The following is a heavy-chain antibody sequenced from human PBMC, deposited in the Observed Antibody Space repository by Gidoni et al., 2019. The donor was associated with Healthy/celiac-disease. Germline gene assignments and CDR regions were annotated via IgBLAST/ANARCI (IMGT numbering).Heavy chain of an antibody. CDR2: IKSKTDGGTT. Sequence: EVQLVESGGGLVKPGGSLRLSCAASGFPFSNAWMSWVRQAPGKGVEWVGRIKSKTDGGTTDYAAPVKGRFTISRDDSKNTLYLQMNSLKTEDTAVYYCTTGYSSGWGYYYYYMDVWGKGTTVTVSS. J-gene: IGHJ6*03. V-gene: IGHV3-15*01. CDR3: TTGYSSGWGYYYYYMDV. D-gene: IGHD6-19*01. CDR1: GFPFSNAW.